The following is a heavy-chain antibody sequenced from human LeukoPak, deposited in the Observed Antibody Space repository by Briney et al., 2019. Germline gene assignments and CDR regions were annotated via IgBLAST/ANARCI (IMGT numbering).Heavy chain of an antibody. J-gene: IGHJ4*02. CDR1: GFTFSSYW. CDR3: ARRGTSSSWAHFDY. Sequence: GGSLRLSCAASGFTFSSYWMTWVRQAPGKGLEWVAKIKQDGSEKYYVDSVKGRFTISRDNAKNSLYLQMDSLGAEDTAVYYCARRGTSSSWAHFDYWGQGTLVTVSS. V-gene: IGHV3-7*05. D-gene: IGHD6-13*01. CDR2: IKQDGSEK.